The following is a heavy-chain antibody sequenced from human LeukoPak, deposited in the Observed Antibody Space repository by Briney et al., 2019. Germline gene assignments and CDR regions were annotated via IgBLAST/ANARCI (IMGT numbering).Heavy chain of an antibody. CDR2: IYPGDSDT. J-gene: IGHJ4*02. CDR3: ARRGPYYYDSSGYHAVDY. V-gene: IGHV5-51*01. Sequence: GESLKISCKGSGYSFTTYRIGWVRQMPGKGLEWMGIIYPGDSDTRYSPSFQGQVTISADKSISTAYLQWSSLKASDTAMYYCARRGPYYYDSSGYHAVDYWGQGTLVTVSS. CDR1: GYSFTTYR. D-gene: IGHD3-22*01.